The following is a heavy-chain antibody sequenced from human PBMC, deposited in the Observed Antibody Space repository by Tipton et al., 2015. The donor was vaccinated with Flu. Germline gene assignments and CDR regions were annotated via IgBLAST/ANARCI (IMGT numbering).Heavy chain of an antibody. J-gene: IGHJ5*01. CDR2: VYRDGTS. Sequence: GSLRLSCSVSSGSVNDRNWWTWVRQAPGQGPEWIGRVYRDGTSEYNPSLRSRVTLSIDTSENEFSLRVASVTAADTAVYYCARLFRTMYGVIVMVRLDSWSQGIQVTVS. CDR3: ARLFRTMYGVIVMVRLDS. CDR1: SGSVNDRNW. D-gene: IGHD2-8*01. V-gene: IGHV4-4*02.